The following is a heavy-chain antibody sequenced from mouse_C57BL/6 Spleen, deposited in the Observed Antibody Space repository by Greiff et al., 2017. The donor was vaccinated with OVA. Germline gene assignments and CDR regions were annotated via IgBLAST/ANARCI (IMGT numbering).Heavy chain of an antibody. V-gene: IGHV5-9-1*02. CDR2: ISSGGDYI. J-gene: IGHJ2*01. Sequence: DVHLVESGEGLVKPGGSLKLSCAASGFTFSSYAMSWVRQTPEKRLEWVAYISSGGDYIYYADTVKIPFTISRYNARNTLYLQMSSLKSKDTAMYYCTRVTGTRGYFDYWGQGTTLTVSS. CDR3: TRVTGTRGYFDY. D-gene: IGHD4-1*01. CDR1: GFTFSSYA.